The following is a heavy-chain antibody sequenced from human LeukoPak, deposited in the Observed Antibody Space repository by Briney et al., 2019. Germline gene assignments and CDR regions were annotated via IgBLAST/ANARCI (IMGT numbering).Heavy chain of an antibody. V-gene: IGHV3-23*01. CDR2: ISGYGDNT. Sequence: QPGGSLRLSCACSGFTLNCYVMGWVRQAPGKGLEWVSSISGYGDNTYYADSVKGRFTLSRDNSKGTLYLQMFSVRAEDTAVYHCAKDRGPYVPLYHNWSHVWGKGTMVTVSS. D-gene: IGHD2-8*01. J-gene: IGHJ5*01. CDR1: GFTLNCYV. CDR3: AKDRGPYVPLYHNWSHV.